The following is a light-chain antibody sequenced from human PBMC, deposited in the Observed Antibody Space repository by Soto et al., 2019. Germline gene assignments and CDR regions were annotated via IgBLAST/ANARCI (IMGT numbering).Light chain of an antibody. CDR1: SSDVGGYNF. CDR2: EVS. J-gene: IGLJ7*01. V-gene: IGLV2-8*01. Sequence: QAVVTQPPSASGSPGQSVTVSCTGTSSDVGGYNFVSWYQQHPGEAPKLMIYEVSKRPSGVPDRFSGSKSGNTASLTVSGLQAEDEADYYCSSYAGSNNLNWLFGGGTQLTVL. CDR3: SSYAGSNNLNWL.